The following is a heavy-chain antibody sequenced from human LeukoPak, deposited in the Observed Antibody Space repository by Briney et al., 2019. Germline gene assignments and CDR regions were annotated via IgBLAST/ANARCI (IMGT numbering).Heavy chain of an antibody. J-gene: IGHJ4*02. V-gene: IGHV1-18*01. CDR2: ISAYNGNT. CDR1: GYTFTSYG. D-gene: IGHD2-8*01. Sequence: ASVKVSCKASGYTFTSYGISWVRQAPGQGLEWMGWISAYNGNTNYAQKLQGRVTMTTDTSTSTAYMELRSLRSDDTAVYYCARAGVEIVLMMYAISPPLRFFDYWGQGTLVTVSS. CDR3: ARAGVEIVLMMYAISPPLRFFDY.